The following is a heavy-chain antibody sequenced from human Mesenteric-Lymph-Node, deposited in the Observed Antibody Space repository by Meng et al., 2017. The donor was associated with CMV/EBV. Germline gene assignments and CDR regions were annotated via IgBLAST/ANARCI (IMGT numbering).Heavy chain of an antibody. V-gene: IGHV4-59*01. CDR2: IYYSGHT. CDR1: GGSISGYY. D-gene: IGHD6-13*01. J-gene: IGHJ3*02. Sequence: GSLRLSCTVSGGSISGYYWSWIRQPPGKGLEWIGFIYYSGHTKSNPSLESRVTMSADTSKNQLSLRLTSVTAADTAVYYCAGRIAAAAPDAFDIWGQGTMVTVSS. CDR3: AGRIAAAAPDAFDI.